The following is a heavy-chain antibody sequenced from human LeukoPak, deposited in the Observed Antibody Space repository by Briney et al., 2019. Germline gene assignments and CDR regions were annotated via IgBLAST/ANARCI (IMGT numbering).Heavy chain of an antibody. Sequence: PSETLSLTGTVSSGSISSSSYYWGWIRQPPGKGLEWIGSIYYSGSTYYNPSLKSRVTISVDTSKNQFSLKLSSVTAADTAVYYCASQLEYYYDSSGYHFDYWGQGTLVTVSS. J-gene: IGHJ4*02. D-gene: IGHD3-22*01. CDR2: IYYSGST. CDR1: SGSISSSSYY. CDR3: ASQLEYYYDSSGYHFDY. V-gene: IGHV4-39*01.